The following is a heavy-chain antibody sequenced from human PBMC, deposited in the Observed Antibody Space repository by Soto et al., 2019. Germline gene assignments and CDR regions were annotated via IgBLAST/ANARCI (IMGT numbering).Heavy chain of an antibody. CDR2: IYHSGST. CDR1: GGSISSSNW. J-gene: IGHJ5*02. CDR3: ARSAMVRARPNWFDP. V-gene: IGHV4-4*02. D-gene: IGHD5-18*01. Sequence: SETLSLTCAVSGGSISSSNWWSWVRQPPGKGLEWIGEIYHSGSTNYNPSLKSRVTISVDKSKNQFSLKLSSVTAADTAVYYCARSAMVRARPNWFDPWGQGTLVTVSS.